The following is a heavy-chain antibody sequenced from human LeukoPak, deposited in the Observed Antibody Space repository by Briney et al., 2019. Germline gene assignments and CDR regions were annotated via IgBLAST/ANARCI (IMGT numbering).Heavy chain of an antibody. J-gene: IGHJ6*03. D-gene: IGHD5-12*01. V-gene: IGHV4-4*02. CDR3: ARTSGSYYYYMDV. Sequence: PSETLSLTCAVSGGSISSSNWWSWVRQPPGKGLEWIGEIYHSGSTNYNPSLKSRVTISVDTSKNQFSLKLSSVTAADTAVYYCARTSGSYYYYMDVWGKGTTVTISS. CDR1: GGSISSSNW. CDR2: IYHSGST.